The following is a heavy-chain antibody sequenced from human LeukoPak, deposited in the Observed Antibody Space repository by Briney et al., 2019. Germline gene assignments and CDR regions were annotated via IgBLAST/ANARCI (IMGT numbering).Heavy chain of an antibody. J-gene: IGHJ5*02. CDR1: GGSISSYY. V-gene: IGHV4-4*07. Sequence: SETLSLTCTVSGGSISSYYWSWIRQPAGKGLEWIGRTYTSGSTNYNPSLKSRVTMSVDTSKNQFSLKLSSVTAADTAVYYCARDLSQFGAPPGHIWFDPWGQGTLVTVSS. D-gene: IGHD3-10*01. CDR2: TYTSGST. CDR3: ARDLSQFGAPPGHIWFDP.